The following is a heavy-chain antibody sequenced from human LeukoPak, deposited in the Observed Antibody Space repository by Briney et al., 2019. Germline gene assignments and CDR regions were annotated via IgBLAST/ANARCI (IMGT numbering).Heavy chain of an antibody. V-gene: IGHV1-69*13. CDR1: GGTFSSYA. J-gene: IGHJ3*02. CDR2: IIPIFGTA. D-gene: IGHD5-18*01. CDR3: ARADGLSGYSYAAFDI. Sequence: SVKVSCKASGGTFSSYAISWVRQAPGQGLEWMGGIIPIFGTANYAQKFQGRVTITADESTSTAYMELSSLRSEDTAVYYCARADGLSGYSYAAFDIWGQGTMVTVSS.